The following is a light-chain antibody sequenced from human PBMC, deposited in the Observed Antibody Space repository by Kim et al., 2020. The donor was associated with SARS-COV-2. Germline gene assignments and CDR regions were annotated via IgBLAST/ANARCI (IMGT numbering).Light chain of an antibody. V-gene: IGLV2-14*03. CDR3: SSYTRSSTNYV. CDR2: AVS. CDR1: SSDVGSYNY. Sequence: SITISCTGTSSDVGSYNYVSWYQQHPGKAPTLMIYAVSNRPSGVSNRFSGSKSGNTASLTISGLQAEDEADYYCSSYTRSSTNYVFGTGTKVTVL. J-gene: IGLJ1*01.